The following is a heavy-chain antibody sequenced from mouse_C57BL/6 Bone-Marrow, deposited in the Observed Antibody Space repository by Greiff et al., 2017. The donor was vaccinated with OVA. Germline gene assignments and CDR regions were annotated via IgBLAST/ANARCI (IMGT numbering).Heavy chain of an antibody. CDR1: GYSITSGYY. CDR3: AREYVPCARDD. D-gene: IGHD2-14*01. V-gene: IGHV3-6*01. J-gene: IGHJ4*01. CDR2: ISYYGSN. Sequence: VQLQQSGPGLVKPSQSLSLTCSVTGYSITSGYYWNWIRQFPGNKLEWMGYISYYGSNNYNPSLKNRISITRDTSKNQFFLKLNSVTTEDTAAYYCAREYVPCARDDWGQGTSVTVSS.